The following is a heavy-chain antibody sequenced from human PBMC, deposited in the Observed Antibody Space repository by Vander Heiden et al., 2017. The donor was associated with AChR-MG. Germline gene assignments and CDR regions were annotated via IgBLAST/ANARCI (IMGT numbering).Heavy chain of an antibody. CDR1: GGTFSSYA. J-gene: IGHJ5*02. D-gene: IGHD3-10*01. Sequence: QVQLVQSGAEVKKPGSSVKVSCTASGGTFSSYAIRWVRQAPGQGLEGMGRIIPILGIANYAQKFQGRVTITADKSTSTAYMELSSLRSEDTAVYYCARDSGYYGSGSSGWFDPWGQGTLVTVSS. CDR3: ARDSGYYGSGSSGWFDP. CDR2: IIPILGIA. V-gene: IGHV1-69*04.